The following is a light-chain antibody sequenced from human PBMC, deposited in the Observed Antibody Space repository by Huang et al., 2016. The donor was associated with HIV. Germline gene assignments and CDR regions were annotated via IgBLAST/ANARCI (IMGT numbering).Light chain of an antibody. Sequence: DIQMTQSPSSLSASVGDRVTITCRASQSISSYLNWYQQKPGKAPKLLIYAASRLQSGVPSRFSGSGSGTDFTLTISSLQPEDFATYYCQQSYSTPRSTFGPGTKVDIK. J-gene: IGKJ3*01. CDR1: QSISSY. V-gene: IGKV1-39*01. CDR2: AAS. CDR3: QQSYSTPRST.